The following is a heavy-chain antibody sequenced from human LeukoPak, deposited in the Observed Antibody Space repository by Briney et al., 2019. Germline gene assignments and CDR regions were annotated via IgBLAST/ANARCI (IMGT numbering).Heavy chain of an antibody. Sequence: ASVKVSCKASGYTFTSYAMHWVRQAPGQRLEWMGWINAGNGNTKYSQKFQGRVTITRDTSASTAYMELSSLRSEDTAVYYCAILTMVRGVIVDYWGQGTLVTVSS. CDR3: AILTMVRGVIVDY. V-gene: IGHV1-3*01. J-gene: IGHJ4*02. CDR2: INAGNGNT. CDR1: GYTFTSYA. D-gene: IGHD3-10*01.